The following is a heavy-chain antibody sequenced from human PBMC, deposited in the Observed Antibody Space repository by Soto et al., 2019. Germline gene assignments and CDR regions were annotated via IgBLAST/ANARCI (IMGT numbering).Heavy chain of an antibody. CDR2: IYYSGST. D-gene: IGHD3-3*01. Sequence: SETLSLTCTVSGGSISSGGYYWSWIRQHPGKGLEWIGYIYYSGSTYYNPSLKSRVTISVDTSKNQFSLKLSSVTAADTAVYYCARVKDFWSGYRFDYWGQGTLVTVSS. V-gene: IGHV4-31*03. CDR1: GGSISSGGYY. J-gene: IGHJ4*02. CDR3: ARVKDFWSGYRFDY.